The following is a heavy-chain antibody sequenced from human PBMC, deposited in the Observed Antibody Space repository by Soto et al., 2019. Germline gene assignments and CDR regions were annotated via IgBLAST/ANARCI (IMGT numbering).Heavy chain of an antibody. D-gene: IGHD3-3*01. CDR2: IYYSGST. J-gene: IGHJ3*02. Sequence: PSETLSLTCTASGGSISSYYWSWIRQPPGKGLEWIGYIYYSGSTNYNPSLKSRVTISVDTSKNQFSLKLSSVTAADTAVYYCARHLDFWSGYYINTTDAFDIWGQGTMVTVSS. V-gene: IGHV4-59*08. CDR1: GGSISSYY. CDR3: ARHLDFWSGYYINTTDAFDI.